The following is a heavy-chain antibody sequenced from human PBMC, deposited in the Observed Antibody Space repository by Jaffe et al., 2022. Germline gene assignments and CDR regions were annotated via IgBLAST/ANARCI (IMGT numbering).Heavy chain of an antibody. CDR2: ISWNSGSI. J-gene: IGHJ4*02. CDR1: GFTFDDYA. V-gene: IGHV3-9*01. D-gene: IGHD1-7*01. Sequence: EVQLVESGGGLVQPGRSLRLSCAASGFTFDDYAMHWVRQAPGKGLEWVSGISWNSGSIGYADSVKGRFTISRDNAKNSLYLQMNSLRAEDTALYYCAKDIQATGTTAVFDYWGQGTLVTVSS. CDR3: AKDIQATGTTAVFDY.